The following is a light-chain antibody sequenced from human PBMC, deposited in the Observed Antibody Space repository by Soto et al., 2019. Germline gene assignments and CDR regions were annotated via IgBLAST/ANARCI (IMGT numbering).Light chain of an antibody. Sequence: QSALTQSPSVSGSPGQSVSISCTGTSSNIGAGFYVHWYQQVPATAPKLHIYGNNNRPSGVPDRFSGSNSGTSDSLAITGLQAEDEEDDYYQSCYYNLSVASVFGAGTKLTVL. J-gene: IGLJ1*01. CDR2: GNN. V-gene: IGLV1-40*01. CDR1: SSNIGAGFY. CDR3: QSCYYNLSVASV.